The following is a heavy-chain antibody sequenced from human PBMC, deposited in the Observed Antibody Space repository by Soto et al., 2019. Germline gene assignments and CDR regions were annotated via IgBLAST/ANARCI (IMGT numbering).Heavy chain of an antibody. CDR1: GFTFTNYA. D-gene: IGHD1-26*01. Sequence: EVQLSESGGDLRQPGGSLRLSCAASGFTFTNYAMTWVRQTPGKGLEWVSGISASGGLKYYADSVQGRFTVSRDNSKNILYLQMDNLRDEDTALYYCAREVGAPSGWLDPSGQGTQVTVSS. CDR2: ISASGGLK. V-gene: IGHV3-23*01. J-gene: IGHJ5*02. CDR3: AREVGAPSGWLDP.